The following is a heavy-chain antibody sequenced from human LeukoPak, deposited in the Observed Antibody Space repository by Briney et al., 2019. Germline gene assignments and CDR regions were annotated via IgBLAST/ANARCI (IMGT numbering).Heavy chain of an antibody. CDR2: ISSSSSYK. V-gene: IGHV3-21*01. D-gene: IGHD1-26*01. CDR1: GFTCRTHG. CDR3: ATGQNGVGANWFDP. Sequence: NPGPTLRCSCAASGFTCRTHGMNRMRKDPGKGLEWVSSISSSSSYKYYADSVKGRFTISRDNAKNSLYLQMNSLRADDTAVYYCATGQNGVGANWFDPWGQGTLVTVSS. J-gene: IGHJ5*02.